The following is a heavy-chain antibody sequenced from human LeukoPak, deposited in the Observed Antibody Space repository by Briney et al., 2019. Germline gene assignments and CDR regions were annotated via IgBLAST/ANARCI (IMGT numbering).Heavy chain of an antibody. D-gene: IGHD2-15*01. CDR3: ARDIVVVVAATPGYFDY. V-gene: IGHV3-23*01. J-gene: IGHJ4*02. CDR1: GLTFSSYA. CDR2: ISGSGGST. Sequence: GGSLRLSCAASGLTFSSYAMSWVRQAPGKGLEWVSAISGSGGSTYYADSVKGRFTISRDNSKNTLYLQMNSLRAEDTAVYYCARDIVVVVAATPGYFDYWGQGTLVTVSS.